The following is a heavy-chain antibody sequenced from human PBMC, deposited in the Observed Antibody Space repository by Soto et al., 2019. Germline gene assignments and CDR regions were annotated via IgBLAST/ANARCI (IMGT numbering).Heavy chain of an antibody. D-gene: IGHD3-16*01. V-gene: IGHV1-18*01. Sequence: QVQLVQSGTEVKKPGASVRVSCKTSGFTFKGYYIYWVRQAPGQGLELMGWISTYNGITQYEESLQDRVTMDIDTSASTAYLELGSLTSDDTAAYFCVRGHTDYSDWYVDHWGLGTLVIVSS. CDR2: ISTYNGIT. CDR1: GFTFKGYY. CDR3: VRGHTDYSDWYVDH. J-gene: IGHJ4*02.